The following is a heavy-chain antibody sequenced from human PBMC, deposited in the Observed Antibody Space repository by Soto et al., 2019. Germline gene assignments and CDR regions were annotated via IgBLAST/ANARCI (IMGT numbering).Heavy chain of an antibody. CDR1: SFTVSSFA. J-gene: IGHJ6*03. D-gene: IGHD3-3*01. CDR3: AKVLFEDFLCGYSSEYYYHYMDV. CDR2: ISRIGRST. Sequence: GSLRISIAASSFTVSSFAMFLVRQAAGQRLEWVSAISRIGRSTYYADFVKGRFTISRDNSKYRLYLPMNSLRDEDTAVYYCAKVLFEDFLCGYSSEYYYHYMDVCGKGSTVSGSS. V-gene: IGHV3-23*01.